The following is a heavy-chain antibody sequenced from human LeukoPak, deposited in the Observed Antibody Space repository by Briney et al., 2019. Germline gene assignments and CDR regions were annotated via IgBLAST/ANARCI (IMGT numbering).Heavy chain of an antibody. D-gene: IGHD1-26*01. V-gene: IGHV3-23*01. CDR1: GFTFSSYA. CDR2: ISGSGGST. Sequence: GGSLRLSCAASGFTFSSYAMSWVRQAPGKGLEWVSGISGSGGSTYYADSVKGRFTISRDNSKNTLYLQMNSLRAEDTAVYYCARVGARYYFGYWGQGTLVTVSS. CDR3: ARVGARYYFGY. J-gene: IGHJ4*02.